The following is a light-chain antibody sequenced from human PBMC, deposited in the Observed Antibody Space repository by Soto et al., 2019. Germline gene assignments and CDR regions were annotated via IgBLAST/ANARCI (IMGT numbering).Light chain of an antibody. Sequence: QSVLTQPPSASGSPGQSVTISCTGTSSDVGGYTYVSWYQQYPGRAPKLIIYEVTKRPSGVPDRFSGSKSGNTASLTVSGLQAEDEADYSCSSYAASNNFYFVFGGGTKLTVL. CDR1: SSDVGGYTY. V-gene: IGLV2-8*01. CDR2: EVT. CDR3: SSYAASNNFYFV. J-gene: IGLJ3*02.